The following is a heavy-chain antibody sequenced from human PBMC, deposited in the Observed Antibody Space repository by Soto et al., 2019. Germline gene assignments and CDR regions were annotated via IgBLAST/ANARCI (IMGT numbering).Heavy chain of an antibody. J-gene: IGHJ6*02. V-gene: IGHV5-51*01. CDR2: IYPGDSDT. Sequence: LKISCKGSGYSFTSYWIGWVRQMPGKGLEWMGIIYPGDSDTRYSPSFQGQVTISADKSISTAYLQWSSLKASDTAMYYCARQGMAAAGTDPNYYYYGMDVWGQGTTVTVSS. CDR1: GYSFTSYW. CDR3: ARQGMAAAGTDPNYYYYGMDV. D-gene: IGHD6-13*01.